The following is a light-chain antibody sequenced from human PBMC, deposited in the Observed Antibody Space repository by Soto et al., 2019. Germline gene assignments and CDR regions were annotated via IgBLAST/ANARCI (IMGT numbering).Light chain of an antibody. CDR2: DVS. J-gene: IGLJ2*01. CDR3: CSYAGSNTLV. V-gene: IGLV2-11*01. Sequence: QSALTQPRSVSGSPGQSVTISCTGTSSDVGAYNHVSWYQQHPVKSPKLMIYDVSKRPSGVPDRFSGSKSGNTASLTISGLQAEDEADYHFCSYAGSNTLVFGGGTKLTVL. CDR1: SSDVGAYNH.